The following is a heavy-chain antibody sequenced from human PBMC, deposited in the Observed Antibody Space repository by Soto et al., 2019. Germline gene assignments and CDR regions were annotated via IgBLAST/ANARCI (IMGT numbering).Heavy chain of an antibody. Sequence: QVQLVQSGAEVKKPGSSVKVSCKASGGTFSSYAISWVRQAPGQGLEWMGGIIPIFGTANYAQKFQGRVTITADESTSTAYRELSSLRSEDTAVYYCARGGGAQLWPGGAYWGQGTLVTVSS. CDR3: ARGGGAQLWPGGAY. V-gene: IGHV1-69*12. CDR2: IIPIFGTA. J-gene: IGHJ4*02. D-gene: IGHD5-18*01. CDR1: GGTFSSYA.